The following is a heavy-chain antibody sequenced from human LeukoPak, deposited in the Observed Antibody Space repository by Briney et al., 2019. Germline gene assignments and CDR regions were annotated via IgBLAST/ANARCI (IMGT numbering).Heavy chain of an antibody. CDR1: GYTFTRYD. V-gene: IGHV1-8*03. J-gene: IGHJ6*03. Sequence: ASVKVSCKASGYTFTRYDIHWVRQATGQGLEWMGWMNPNSGDTGYAQKFQGRVTLTRNTSISTAYMELSSLRSEDTAVYYCAVSGYNYYYYMDVWGKGTTVTVS. CDR2: MNPNSGDT. CDR3: AVSGYNYYYYMDV. D-gene: IGHD1-26*01.